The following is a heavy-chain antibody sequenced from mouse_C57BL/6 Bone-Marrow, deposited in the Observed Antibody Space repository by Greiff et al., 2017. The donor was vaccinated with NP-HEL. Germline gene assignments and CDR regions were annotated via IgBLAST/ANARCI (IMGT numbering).Heavy chain of an antibody. V-gene: IGHV1-85*01. D-gene: IGHD2-5*01. CDR3: ARRSNYVKKTWWYFDV. CDR1: GYTFTSYD. Sequence: QVQLQQSGPELVKPGASVKLSCKAYGYTFTSYDINWVKQRPGQGLEWIGWIYPRDGSTKYNEKFKGKATLTVDTSSSTAYMELHSLTSEDSAVYFCARRSNYVKKTWWYFDVWGTGTTVTVSS. J-gene: IGHJ1*03. CDR2: IYPRDGST.